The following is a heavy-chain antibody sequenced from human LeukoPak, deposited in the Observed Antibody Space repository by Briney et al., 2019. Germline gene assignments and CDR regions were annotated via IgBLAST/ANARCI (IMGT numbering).Heavy chain of an antibody. V-gene: IGHV3-23*01. J-gene: IGHJ4*02. D-gene: IGHD5-24*01. CDR3: AEDRGVGDGYNRDY. CDR2: ISGTGDST. Sequence: GGSLRLSCVVSGLRFSNYGMSWVRQAPGKGLEWVSAISGTGDSTYYADSVKGRFSISRDNSKNTLYLHMNSLRAGDTAVYYCAEDRGVGDGYNRDYWGQGTLVTVSS. CDR1: GLRFSNYG.